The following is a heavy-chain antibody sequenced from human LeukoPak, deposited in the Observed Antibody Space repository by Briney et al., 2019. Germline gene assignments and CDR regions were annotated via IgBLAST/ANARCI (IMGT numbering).Heavy chain of an antibody. J-gene: IGHJ4*02. CDR1: GFTFDDYA. Sequence: GGSLRLSCAASGFTFDDYAMHWVRHAPGKGLEWVSGISWNSGSIGYADSVKGRFTISRDNAKNSLYLQMNSLRAEDTSLYYCAKDIHKQWLVQDYWGQGTLVTVSS. CDR3: AKDIHKQWLVQDY. D-gene: IGHD6-19*01. CDR2: ISWNSGSI. V-gene: IGHV3-9*01.